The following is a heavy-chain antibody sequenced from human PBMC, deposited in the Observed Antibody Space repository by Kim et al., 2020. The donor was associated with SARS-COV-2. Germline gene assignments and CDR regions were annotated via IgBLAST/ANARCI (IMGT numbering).Heavy chain of an antibody. CDR3: ARPTYYYDSSGYFLDAFDI. D-gene: IGHD3-22*01. CDR2: INTNTGNP. V-gene: IGHV7-4-1*02. CDR1: GYTFTSYA. J-gene: IGHJ3*02. Sequence: ASVKVSCKASGYTFTSYAMNWVRQAPGQGLEWMGWINTNTGNPTYAQGFTGRFVFSLDTSVSTAYLQISSLKAEDTAVYYCARPTYYYDSSGYFLDAFDIWGQGTMVTVSS.